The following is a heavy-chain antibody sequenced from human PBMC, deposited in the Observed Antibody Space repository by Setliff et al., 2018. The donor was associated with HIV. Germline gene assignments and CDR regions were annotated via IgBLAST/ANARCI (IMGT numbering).Heavy chain of an antibody. CDR3: ARGPTRGNSMDY. CDR1: GFAFSSYW. J-gene: IGHJ4*02. Sequence: GGSLRLSCAASGFAFSSYWMSWVRQAPGEGLEWVANIKQDGSEKYYVDSVKGRFTISRDNAKNSLYLQMNSLRAEDTAVYFCARGPTRGNSMDYWGQGTLVTVSS. D-gene: IGHD2-21*02. V-gene: IGHV3-7*03. CDR2: IKQDGSEK.